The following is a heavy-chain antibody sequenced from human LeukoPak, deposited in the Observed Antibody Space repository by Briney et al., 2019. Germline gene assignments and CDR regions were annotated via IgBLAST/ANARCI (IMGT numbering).Heavy chain of an antibody. V-gene: IGHV1-18*01. Sequence: GASVKVSCKASGYTFTSYGISWVRQAPGQGLEWMGWISAYNGNTNYAQKFQGRVTITADKSTSTAYMELSSLRSEDTAVYYCARSLILNYYDSSGPEYWGQGTLVTVSS. CDR2: ISAYNGNT. J-gene: IGHJ4*02. CDR3: ARSLILNYYDSSGPEY. CDR1: GYTFTSYG. D-gene: IGHD3-22*01.